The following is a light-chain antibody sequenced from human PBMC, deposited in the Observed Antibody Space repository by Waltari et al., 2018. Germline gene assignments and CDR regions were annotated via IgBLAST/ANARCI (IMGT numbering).Light chain of an antibody. CDR1: SSAFGGYNF. CDR3: SSYAGSNNIL. V-gene: IGLV2-8*01. Sequence: QSALTQPPSASGSPGQSVTISCTGTSSAFGGYNFVSWYQHPPGGAPKLLIYDVSKRPSGVPDRFAGSKSGNTASLTVSGLQAEDEGDYYCSSYAGSNNILFGGGTKVTVL. J-gene: IGLJ2*01. CDR2: DVS.